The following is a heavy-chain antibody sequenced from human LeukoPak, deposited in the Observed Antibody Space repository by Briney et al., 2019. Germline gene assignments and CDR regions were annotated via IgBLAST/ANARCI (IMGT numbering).Heavy chain of an antibody. Sequence: GGSLRLSCAASGFTFSSYAMSWVRQAPGKGLEWASAISGSGGSTYYADSVQGRFTISRDSFQSTLYLQMNSLRPEDTAVYYCARIYDQNYHYSYIMDVWGQGTTVTVSS. CDR3: ARIYDQNYHYSYIMDV. V-gene: IGHV3-23*01. D-gene: IGHD2/OR15-2a*01. J-gene: IGHJ6*02. CDR1: GFTFSSYA. CDR2: ISGSGGST.